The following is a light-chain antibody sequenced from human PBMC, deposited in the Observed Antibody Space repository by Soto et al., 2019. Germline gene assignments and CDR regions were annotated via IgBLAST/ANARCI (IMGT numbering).Light chain of an antibody. CDR1: SSDVGGYNY. CDR3: SSFTSSSTVV. J-gene: IGLJ1*01. CDR2: DVS. V-gene: IGLV2-14*03. Sequence: QLVLTQPASVSGSPGQSITISCTGTSSDVGGYNYVSWYQQHPGKAPKLMIYDVSNRPSGVSNRFSGSRSVNTASLTISGLQAEDEADYYCSSFTSSSTVVFGSGTKLTVL.